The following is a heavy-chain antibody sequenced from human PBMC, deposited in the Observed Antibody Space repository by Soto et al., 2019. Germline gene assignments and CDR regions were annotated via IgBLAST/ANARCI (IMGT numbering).Heavy chain of an antibody. J-gene: IGHJ6*03. CDR2: INPNSGGT. D-gene: IGHD6-6*01. CDR1: GYTFTVYY. Sequence: ASVKVSCKASGYTFTVYYMHWVRQAPGQGLEWMGWINPNSGGTNYAQKFQGWVTMTRDTSISTAYMELSSLRPEDMAVYYCARRARPDFYYMDVWGKGTTVTVSS. CDR3: ARRARPDFYYMDV. V-gene: IGHV1-2*04.